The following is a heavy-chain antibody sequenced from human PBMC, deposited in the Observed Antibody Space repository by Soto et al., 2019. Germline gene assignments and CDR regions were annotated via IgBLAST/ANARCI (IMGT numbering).Heavy chain of an antibody. J-gene: IGHJ1*01. Sequence: GGSLRLSCAASGFTFSNAWMSWVRQAPGKGLEWVGRIKSKTDGGTTDYAAPVKGRFTISRDDSKNTLYLQMNSLKTEDTAVYYCTTPYSSSSAEYFQHWGQGTLVTVSS. V-gene: IGHV3-15*01. CDR1: GFTFSNAW. CDR3: TTPYSSSSAEYFQH. CDR2: IKSKTDGGTT. D-gene: IGHD6-6*01.